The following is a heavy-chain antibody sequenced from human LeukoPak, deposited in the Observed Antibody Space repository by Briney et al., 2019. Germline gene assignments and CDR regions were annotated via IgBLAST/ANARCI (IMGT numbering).Heavy chain of an antibody. D-gene: IGHD3-22*01. CDR1: GYSFTSYW. CDR2: IYPGDSDT. J-gene: IGHJ4*02. CDR3: ARTGYYYDSSGGNDY. Sequence: KRGESLKISCKGSGYSFTSYWIGWVRQMPGKGLEWMGIIYPGDSDTRYSPSFQGQVTISADKSISTAYLQWSSLKASDTAMYYCARTGYYYDSSGGNDYWGQGTLVTVPS. V-gene: IGHV5-51*01.